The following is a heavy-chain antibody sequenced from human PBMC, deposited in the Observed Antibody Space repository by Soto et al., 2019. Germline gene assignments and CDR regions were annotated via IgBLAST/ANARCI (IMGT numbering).Heavy chain of an antibody. Sequence: VQLVESGGHLVHPGGSLRLSCAASGFSFSSYAMNWVRQAPGKGLEWVSAISGSGSSTYYADSVKGRFTISRDNSKNTLYLQMNSLGVEDTALYYCAKTKECSSASCYYYYYYGMDVWGQGTTVTVSS. CDR1: GFSFSSYA. J-gene: IGHJ6*02. CDR2: ISGSGSST. V-gene: IGHV3-23*04. D-gene: IGHD2-2*01. CDR3: AKTKECSSASCYYYYYYGMDV.